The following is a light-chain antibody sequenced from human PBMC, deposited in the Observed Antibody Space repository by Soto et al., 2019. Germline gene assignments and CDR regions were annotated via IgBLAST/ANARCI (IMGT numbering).Light chain of an antibody. CDR2: GAS. V-gene: IGKV3-15*01. J-gene: IGKJ1*01. Sequence: EIVTTQSPATLSVSPGGRATLSCRASQSVSSNLAWYQQKPGQAPRLLIYGASTRATGFPARFSGSGSGTEFTLTISSLQSEDFAVYYCQHYYNWPRTFGQGTKVDIK. CDR3: QHYYNWPRT. CDR1: QSVSSN.